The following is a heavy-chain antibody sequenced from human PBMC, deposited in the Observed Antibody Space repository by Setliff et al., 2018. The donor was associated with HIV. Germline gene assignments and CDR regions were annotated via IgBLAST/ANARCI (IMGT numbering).Heavy chain of an antibody. CDR2: ISSSSSYI. Sequence: GGSLRLSCAASGFTFSGYAMSWVRQAPGKGLEWVSSISSSSSYIYYADSVKGRFTISRDNSKNTLYLQMNSLRAEDTAVYYCARGQGYGDYVDYWGQGTLVTVS. J-gene: IGHJ4*02. CDR3: ARGQGYGDYVDY. CDR1: GFTFSGYA. V-gene: IGHV3-21*04. D-gene: IGHD4-17*01.